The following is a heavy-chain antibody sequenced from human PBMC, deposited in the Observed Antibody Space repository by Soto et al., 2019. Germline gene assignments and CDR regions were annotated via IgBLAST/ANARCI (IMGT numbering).Heavy chain of an antibody. V-gene: IGHV4-4*02. Sequence: PSETLSLTYAVSGASISSSNWWSWARQPPGKGLEWIGEIYYSGSTYYNPSLKSRVTISVDTSKNQFSLKLSSVTAADTAVYYCARLYYYDSSGVSMDVWGQGTTVTVSS. CDR3: ARLYYYDSSGVSMDV. CDR1: GASISSSNW. J-gene: IGHJ6*02. CDR2: IYYSGST. D-gene: IGHD3-22*01.